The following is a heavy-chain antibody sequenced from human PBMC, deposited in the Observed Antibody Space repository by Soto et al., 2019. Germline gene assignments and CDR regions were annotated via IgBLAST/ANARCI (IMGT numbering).Heavy chain of an antibody. Sequence: GGSLRLSCAASGFTFSTYAMSWVRQAPGKGLEWVSAISGSGGSTYYADSVKGRFTISRDNSKNTLYLQMNSLRAEDTAVYYCASSGGSMGFDYWGQGTLVTVSS. CDR1: GFTFSTYA. CDR3: ASSGGSMGFDY. D-gene: IGHD2-15*01. V-gene: IGHV3-23*01. J-gene: IGHJ4*02. CDR2: ISGSGGST.